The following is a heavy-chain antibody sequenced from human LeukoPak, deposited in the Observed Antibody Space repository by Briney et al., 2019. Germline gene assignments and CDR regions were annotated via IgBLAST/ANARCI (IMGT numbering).Heavy chain of an antibody. D-gene: IGHD2-8*01. Sequence: PGGSLRLSCAASGFMFSRYTMNWVRQAPGKGLEWVSAISGSGGSTYYADSVKGRFTISRDNSKNTLYLQMNSLRAEDTAVYYCASTRWDIVLMVYAISGWFDPWGQGTLVTVSS. CDR1: GFMFSRYT. V-gene: IGHV3-23*01. J-gene: IGHJ5*02. CDR3: ASTRWDIVLMVYAISGWFDP. CDR2: ISGSGGST.